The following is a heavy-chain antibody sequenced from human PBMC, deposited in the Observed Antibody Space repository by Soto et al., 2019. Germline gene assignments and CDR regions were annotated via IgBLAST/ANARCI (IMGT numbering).Heavy chain of an antibody. CDR3: ARLGYCSSTSCHVIDP. CDR1: GGTFSSYA. V-gene: IGHV1-69*13. J-gene: IGHJ5*02. D-gene: IGHD2-2*01. Sequence: SVKVSCKTSGGTFSSYAISWVRQAPGQGLEWMGGIIPIFGTANYAQKFQGRVTITADESTSTAYMELSSLRSEDTAVYYCARLGYCSSTSCHVIDPWGQGTLVTVSS. CDR2: IIPIFGTA.